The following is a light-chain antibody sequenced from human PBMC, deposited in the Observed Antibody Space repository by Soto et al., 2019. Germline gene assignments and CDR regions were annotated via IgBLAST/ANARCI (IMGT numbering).Light chain of an antibody. Sequence: EIVMTQSPATLSVSPGERATLSCRASQSVSSNLAWYQQKPGQAPRLLISGASTRATGIPARFSGSGSGTEFTLTISSLQSEDVAVYYCQQCYNTPYTFGQGTKVEIK. V-gene: IGKV3-15*01. J-gene: IGKJ2*01. CDR2: GAS. CDR1: QSVSSN. CDR3: QQCYNTPYT.